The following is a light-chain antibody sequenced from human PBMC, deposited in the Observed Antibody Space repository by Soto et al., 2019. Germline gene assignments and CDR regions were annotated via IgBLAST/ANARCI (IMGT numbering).Light chain of an antibody. Sequence: EIVMTKTPDTLSVSPGERVTLSCRASQSLTRNLAWYQHKPGQSPRLLIYGGSARATGIPARFSGSGSGTEFTLTITRLEPEDSAVYFCQQYTGPPTTFGQGTRLAIK. CDR2: GGS. CDR3: QQYTGPPTT. V-gene: IGKV3-15*01. CDR1: QSLTRN. J-gene: IGKJ5*01.